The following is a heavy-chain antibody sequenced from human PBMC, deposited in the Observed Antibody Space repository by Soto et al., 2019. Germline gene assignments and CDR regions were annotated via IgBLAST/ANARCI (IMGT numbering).Heavy chain of an antibody. CDR2: ISSSSSTI. CDR1: GFTFSSYS. Sequence: GGSLRLSCAASGFTFSSYSMNWVRQAPGKGLEWVSYISSSSSTIYYADSVKGRFTISRDNAKNSLYLQMNSLRDEDTAVYYCARDAERGGSGSYPAFDIWGQGTRVTVSS. J-gene: IGHJ3*02. V-gene: IGHV3-48*02. CDR3: ARDAERGGSGSYPAFDI. D-gene: IGHD3-10*01.